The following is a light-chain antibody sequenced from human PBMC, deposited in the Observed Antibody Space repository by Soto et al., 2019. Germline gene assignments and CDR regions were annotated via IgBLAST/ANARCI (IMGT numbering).Light chain of an antibody. J-gene: IGLJ3*02. CDR3: CSFAGGNNWV. Sequence: QSALSQPRSVSGSPGQSVTISCTGSRSDVGTYNYVSWYQHHPGRAPKLIMSDVNKRPSGVPDRFSGSKSGNTASLTISGLQAEDEADYYCCSFAGGNNWVFGGGTKVTVL. CDR1: RSDVGTYNY. CDR2: DVN. V-gene: IGLV2-11*01.